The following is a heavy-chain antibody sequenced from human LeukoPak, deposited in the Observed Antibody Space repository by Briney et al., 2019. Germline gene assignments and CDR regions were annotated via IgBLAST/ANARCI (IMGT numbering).Heavy chain of an antibody. CDR1: GFTFSNYA. V-gene: IGHV3-23*01. Sequence: GGSLRLSCAASGFTFSNYAMRWVRQAPGEGLEWVSAISGSGGSTYYADSVKGRFTISRDNSKNTLYLQMKSLRAEDTAIYYCATTPLYYYDSSGYYSDYWGQGTLVTVSS. CDR3: ATTPLYYYDSSGYYSDY. D-gene: IGHD3-22*01. J-gene: IGHJ4*02. CDR2: ISGSGGST.